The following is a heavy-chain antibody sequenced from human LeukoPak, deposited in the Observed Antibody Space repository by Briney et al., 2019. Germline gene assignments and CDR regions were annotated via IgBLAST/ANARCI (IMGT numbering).Heavy chain of an antibody. CDR1: GYTFTGYY. D-gene: IGHD3-22*01. Sequence: ASVKVSCKASGYTFTGYYMHWVRQAPGQGLEWMGWINPNSGGTNYAQKFQGRVTMTRDTSISTAYMELRSLRSDDTAVYYCARDLGHDSSGYYLVFDYWGQGTLVTVSS. V-gene: IGHV1-2*02. CDR2: INPNSGGT. CDR3: ARDLGHDSSGYYLVFDY. J-gene: IGHJ4*02.